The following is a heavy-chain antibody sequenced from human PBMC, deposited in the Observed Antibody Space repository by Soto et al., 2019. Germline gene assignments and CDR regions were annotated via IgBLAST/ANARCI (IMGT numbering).Heavy chain of an antibody. V-gene: IGHV4-59*01. D-gene: IGHD3-3*01. J-gene: IGHJ3*02. CDR3: ARTRFLEWLFGAFDI. CDR2: IYYSGST. CDR1: GGSSSRYY. Sequence: PSETLSLTCTVSGGSSSRYYWSWILQPPGKGLEWIGYIYYSGSTNYNPSLKSRVTISVDTSKNQFSLKLSSVTAADTAVYYCARTRFLEWLFGAFDIWGQGTMVTVSS.